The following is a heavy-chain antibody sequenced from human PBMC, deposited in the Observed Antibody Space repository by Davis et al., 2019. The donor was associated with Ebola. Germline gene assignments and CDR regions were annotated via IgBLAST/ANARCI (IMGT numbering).Heavy chain of an antibody. CDR3: AREGYCSGGSCYGAEYFQH. J-gene: IGHJ1*01. CDR1: GGSISSYY. Sequence: PGGSLRLSCTVSGGSISSYYWSWIRQPPGKGLEWIGNIYYSGSTNYNPSLKSRVTISVDTSKKQFSLRLSSVTAADTAVYYCAREGYCSGGSCYGAEYFQHWGQGTLVTVSS. V-gene: IGHV4-59*01. CDR2: IYYSGST. D-gene: IGHD2-15*01.